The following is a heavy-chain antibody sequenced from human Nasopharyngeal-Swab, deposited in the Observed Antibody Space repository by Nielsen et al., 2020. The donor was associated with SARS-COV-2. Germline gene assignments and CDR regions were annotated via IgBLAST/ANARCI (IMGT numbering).Heavy chain of an antibody. V-gene: IGHV4-38-2*02. D-gene: IGHD4-23*01. Sequence: SETLSLTCTVSGYSISSGYYWGWIRQPPGKGLEWIGGIYHSGSTYYNPSLKSRVAISVDTSKNQFSLKLSSVTAADTAVYYCAGGNFDYWGQGTLVTVSS. CDR1: GYSISSGYY. CDR3: AGGNFDY. CDR2: IYHSGST. J-gene: IGHJ4*02.